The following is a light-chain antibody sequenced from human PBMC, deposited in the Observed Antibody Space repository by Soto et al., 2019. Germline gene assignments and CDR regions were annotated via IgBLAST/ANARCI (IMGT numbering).Light chain of an antibody. CDR3: SSYTTSSTLV. Sequence: QSALTQPASVSGSPGQSITISCTGTSSDVGAYNFVSWYQHHPGRAPKLMISEVSNRPSGASIRFSGSKSGNTASLTISGLQAEDEADYYCSSYTTSSTLVFGTGTKVTVL. CDR2: EVS. J-gene: IGLJ1*01. V-gene: IGLV2-14*01. CDR1: SSDVGAYNF.